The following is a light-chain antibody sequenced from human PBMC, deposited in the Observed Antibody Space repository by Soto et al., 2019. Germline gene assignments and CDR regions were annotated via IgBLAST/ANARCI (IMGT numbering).Light chain of an antibody. J-gene: IGKJ5*01. Sequence: DIQLTQTPSTSSASVGDEVTITCRASQTISRWLAWYQQKPGRAPKLLIYDASTLESGVPSRFSGSGSETELTLTISRLQPDDFATYFCHSRAFGQGTRLEIK. CDR2: DAS. CDR3: HSRA. V-gene: IGKV1-5*01. CDR1: QTISRW.